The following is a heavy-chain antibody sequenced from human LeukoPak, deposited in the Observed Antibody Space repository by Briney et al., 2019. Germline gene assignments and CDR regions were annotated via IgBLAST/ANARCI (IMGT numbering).Heavy chain of an antibody. CDR3: AKEGLNIATRDFFDS. J-gene: IGHJ4*02. CDR2: IRFDGSIT. CDR1: GFTSSDYG. D-gene: IGHD6-6*01. V-gene: IGHV3-30*02. Sequence: GRSLRPSCAASGFTSSDYGMVWGRVRHAPGKGLEWMAFIRFDGSITYYPDSVKGRFTISRDNSKNTLYLQMNSLRAEDTAVYYCAKEGLNIATRDFFDSWGQGTLVTVSS.